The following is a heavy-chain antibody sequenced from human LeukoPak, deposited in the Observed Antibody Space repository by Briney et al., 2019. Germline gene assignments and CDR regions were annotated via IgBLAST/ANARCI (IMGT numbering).Heavy chain of an antibody. CDR3: ARDPCVHCSSTSCLNWFDP. Sequence: EASVKVSCKSSGYTFTSYGISCVRHAPGQGLEWMGWIIAYNGNTNYAQKPQRRVTMTTDTSPRTAYRELRSLRSDDEAGYYCARDPCVHCSSTSCLNWFDPWGQGTLVTVSS. D-gene: IGHD2-2*01. CDR2: IIAYNGNT. V-gene: IGHV1-18*01. J-gene: IGHJ5*02. CDR1: GYTFTSYG.